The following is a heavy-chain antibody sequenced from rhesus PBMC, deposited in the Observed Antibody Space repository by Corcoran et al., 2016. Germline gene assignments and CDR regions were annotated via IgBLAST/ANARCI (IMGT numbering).Heavy chain of an antibody. CDR2: ISYSGST. Sequence: QVQLQESGPGLVKPSETLSLTCAVSGGSLSRSYYYWSWIRQAPGKGLEWSVYISYSGSTSYNPSLKSRVTISRDTSKNQFSLKLSSVTAADTAVYYCARHEWPDDAFDFWGQGLRVTVSS. CDR1: GGSLSRSYYY. CDR3: ARHEWPDDAFDF. J-gene: IGHJ3*01. D-gene: IGHD2-33*01. V-gene: IGHV4-122*02.